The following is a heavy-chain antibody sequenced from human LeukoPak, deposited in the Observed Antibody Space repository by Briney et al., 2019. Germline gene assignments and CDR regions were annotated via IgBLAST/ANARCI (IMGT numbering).Heavy chain of an antibody. J-gene: IGHJ6*02. CDR1: GFTFSNHA. V-gene: IGHV3-23*01. CDR3: AKGSPLDLGAGEPYYYGMDV. D-gene: IGHD3-10*01. Sequence: PGGSLRLSCAASGFTFSNHAMSWVRQAPEKGLEWVSGISSSGGSTYSADSVKGRLTISRDNSKHTLFLQMSSLRAEDTAVYYCAKGSPLDLGAGEPYYYGMDVWGQGTTVTVPS. CDR2: ISSSGGST.